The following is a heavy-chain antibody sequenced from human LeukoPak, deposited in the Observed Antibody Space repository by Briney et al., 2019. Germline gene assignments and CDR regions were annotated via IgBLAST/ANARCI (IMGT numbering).Heavy chain of an antibody. Sequence: PGGSLRLSCAASEFTFSNYWMTWIRQAPGKGLEWVANIKEDGSDKYYVDFVKGRFTISRDNAKNSLYLQMNNLRAEDTAVYYCARDVGYFRFDYWGQGTLVTVSS. V-gene: IGHV3-7*01. D-gene: IGHD5-18*01. CDR3: ARDVGYFRFDY. J-gene: IGHJ4*02. CDR2: IKEDGSDK. CDR1: EFTFSNYW.